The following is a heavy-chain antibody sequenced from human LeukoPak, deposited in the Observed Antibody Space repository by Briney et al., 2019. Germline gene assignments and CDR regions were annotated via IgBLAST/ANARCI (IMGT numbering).Heavy chain of an antibody. CDR3: ARDPYDGSGSPKYQFDY. D-gene: IGHD3-22*01. CDR1: GFTFRSYP. Sequence: GGSLRLSCAASGFTFRSYPMNWVRQAPGKGPEWVSVISGGGETTYCAESVKGRFTISRDNSKNTLYLEMNSLRSDDTAVYYCARDPYDGSGSPKYQFDYWGQGTLVTVSA. J-gene: IGHJ4*02. V-gene: IGHV3-23*01. CDR2: ISGGGETT.